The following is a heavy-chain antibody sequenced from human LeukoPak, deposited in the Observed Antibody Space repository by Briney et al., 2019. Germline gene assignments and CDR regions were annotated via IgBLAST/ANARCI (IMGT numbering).Heavy chain of an antibody. CDR3: AKDPYGTRYFDY. J-gene: IGHJ4*02. Sequence: QSGGSLRLSCAASGFTFSSHALSWVRQAPGKGLEWVSSLSGSGYNTYYADSVEGRFTISRDNSKNTVYLQMNSLRAEDTAVYYCAKDPYGTRYFDYWGQGTLVTVSS. CDR1: GFTFSSHA. CDR2: LSGSGYNT. D-gene: IGHD2-2*01. V-gene: IGHV3-23*01.